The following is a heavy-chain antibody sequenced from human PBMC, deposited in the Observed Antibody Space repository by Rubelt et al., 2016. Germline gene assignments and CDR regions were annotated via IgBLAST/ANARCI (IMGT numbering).Heavy chain of an antibody. CDR3: AHRNQWNYAAW. J-gene: IGHJ4*02. CDR1: GFSLTTSGLG. Sequence: QITLKESGPTLVKPTQTLTLTCTFSGFSLTTSGLGVGWIRQPPGKALEWVALIYWDDDKRYSPALKNRLTITKDTSKNQVVLTMTNADPVDTATYYCAHRNQWNYAAWWGQGTLVTVSS. D-gene: IGHD1-7*01. V-gene: IGHV2-5*02. CDR2: IYWDDDK.